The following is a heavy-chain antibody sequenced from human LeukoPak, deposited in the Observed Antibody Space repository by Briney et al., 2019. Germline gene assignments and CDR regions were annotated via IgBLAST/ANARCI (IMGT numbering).Heavy chain of an antibody. D-gene: IGHD1-26*01. J-gene: IGHJ4*02. CDR3: ARASGSYPNPVDY. CDR2: INPNSGGT. V-gene: IGHV1-2*02. Sequence: ASVKVSCKASGYTFTGYYMRWVRQAPGQGLEWMGWINPNSGGTNYAQKFQGRVTMTRDTSISTAYMELSRLRSDDTAVYYCARASGSYPNPVDYWGQGTLVTVSS. CDR1: GYTFTGYY.